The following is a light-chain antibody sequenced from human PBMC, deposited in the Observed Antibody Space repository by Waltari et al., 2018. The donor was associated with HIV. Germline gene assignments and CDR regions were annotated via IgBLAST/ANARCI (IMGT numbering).Light chain of an antibody. CDR1: QSVLYCSNTKTQ. J-gene: IGKJ1*01. CDR3: QQYYSTPRT. Sequence: IVMSYSPDSLAVSLGGRATINCKSSQSVLYCSNTKTQLACDQEQPGQPPKLLSYWASTRESGVPDRFSGGGFGTDVTLTISGLQAEDVAGYYCQQYYSTPRTFGQGTKVEIK. V-gene: IGKV4-1*01. CDR2: WAS.